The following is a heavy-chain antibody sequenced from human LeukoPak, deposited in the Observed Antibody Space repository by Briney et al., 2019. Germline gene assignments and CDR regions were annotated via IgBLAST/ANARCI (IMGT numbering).Heavy chain of an antibody. CDR1: GGSSSSYY. J-gene: IGHJ4*02. V-gene: IGHV4-59*01. D-gene: IGHD6-13*01. CDR3: ARAGSCKLSFDY. Sequence: PSDTLSLTCTVSGGSSSSYYWSWIQQPRGKGLEWIGYIYYSGNTNYNPSLKTRVTISVDTSKNQFSLKLSSVTAADTAVYYCARAGSCKLSFDYWGQGTLVTVSS. CDR2: IYYSGNT.